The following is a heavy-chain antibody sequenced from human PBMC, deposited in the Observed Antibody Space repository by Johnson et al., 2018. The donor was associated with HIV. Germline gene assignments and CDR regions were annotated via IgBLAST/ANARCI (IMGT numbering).Heavy chain of an antibody. Sequence: QVQLVESGGGVVQPGRSLRLYCAASGFTFSSYAMHWVRQAPGKGLEWVAVISYDGSNKYYADSVKGRFTISRDNSKNTLYLQMNSLRAEDTAVYYCARASSSWYQGRAFDIWGQGTMVTVSS. D-gene: IGHD6-13*01. V-gene: IGHV3-30-3*01. CDR1: GFTFSSYA. J-gene: IGHJ3*02. CDR2: ISYDGSNK. CDR3: ARASSSWYQGRAFDI.